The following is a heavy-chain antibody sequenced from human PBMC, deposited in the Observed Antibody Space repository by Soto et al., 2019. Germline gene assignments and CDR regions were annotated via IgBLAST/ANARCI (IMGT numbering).Heavy chain of an antibody. V-gene: IGHV3-21*01. CDR3: ARDIYSSGWYGKFDAFDI. Sequence: GGSLRLSCAASGFTFSSYSMNWVRQAPGKGLEWVSSISSSSSYIYYADSVKGRFTISRDNAKNSLYLQMNSLRAEDTAVYYCARDIYSSGWYGKFDAFDIWGQGTMVTVSS. J-gene: IGHJ3*02. CDR1: GFTFSSYS. CDR2: ISSSSSYI. D-gene: IGHD6-19*01.